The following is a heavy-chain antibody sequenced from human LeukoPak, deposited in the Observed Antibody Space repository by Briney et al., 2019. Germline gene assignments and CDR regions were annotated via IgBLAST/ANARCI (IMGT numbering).Heavy chain of an antibody. CDR2: IGSGGSK. CDR1: GFTFSSYA. Sequence: GGSLRLSCAASGFTFSSYAMTWVRQAPGKGLEWVSSIGSGGSKFDADSVKGRFTISRDNSKNTLYLQMNSLRAEDTAVYYCAKPFSTTCWACAFDIWGQGTMVTVSS. D-gene: IGHD2-2*01. V-gene: IGHV3-23*01. CDR3: AKPFSTTCWACAFDI. J-gene: IGHJ3*02.